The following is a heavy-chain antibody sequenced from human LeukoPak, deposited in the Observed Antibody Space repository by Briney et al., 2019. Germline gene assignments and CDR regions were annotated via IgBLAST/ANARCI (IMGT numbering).Heavy chain of an antibody. D-gene: IGHD4-17*01. CDR1: GYTFTSYG. V-gene: IGHV7-4-1*02. CDR3: ARANGDYAYYYYYYMDV. CDR2: INTNTGNP. Sequence: ASVKVSCKASGYTFTSYGISWVRQAPGQGLEWMGWINTNTGNPTYAQGFTGRFVFSLDTSVSTAYLQISSLKAEDTAVYYCARANGDYAYYYYYYMDVWGKGTTVTVSS. J-gene: IGHJ6*03.